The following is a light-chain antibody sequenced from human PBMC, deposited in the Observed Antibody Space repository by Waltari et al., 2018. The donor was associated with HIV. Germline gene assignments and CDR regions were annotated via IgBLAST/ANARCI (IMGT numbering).Light chain of an antibody. CDR3: QQYYSTLALT. J-gene: IGKJ4*01. CDR1: QSVLYSSNNKNY. Sequence: DIVMTQSPESLAVSLGERATINCKSSQSVLYSSNNKNYLAWYQQKPGQPPKLLISWASTRESGVPDRFSGSGSGTDFTLTISSLQAEDVAVYYCQQYYSTLALTFGGGTKVEIK. V-gene: IGKV4-1*01. CDR2: WAS.